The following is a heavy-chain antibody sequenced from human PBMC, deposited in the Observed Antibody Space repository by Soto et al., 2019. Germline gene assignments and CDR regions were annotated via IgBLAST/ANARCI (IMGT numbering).Heavy chain of an antibody. Sequence: SETLSLTCAVYGGSFSSYHWSWIRQTPGKGLEWIGEINHLTTTNYNPSLKSRVIISLDTPKNQFSLKLSSVTAADTAVYYCARGYDTALAPIFWGQGILVTVYS. J-gene: IGHJ4*02. CDR1: GGSFSSYH. CDR3: ARGYDTALAPIF. V-gene: IGHV4-34*01. D-gene: IGHD5-18*01. CDR2: INHLTTT.